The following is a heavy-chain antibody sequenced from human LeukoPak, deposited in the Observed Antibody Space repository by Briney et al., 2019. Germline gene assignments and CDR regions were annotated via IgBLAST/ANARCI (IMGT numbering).Heavy chain of an antibody. CDR3: ARALTHRPRFLVVVPAAIMYYYYMDV. Sequence: PGGSLRLSCAASGFTFTKHWMSWVRQTKDKGLECVAKIREDGGEKHYVDSVKGRFTISRDNAKNSLYLQMNSLRVDDTAVYYCARALTHRPRFLVVVPAAIMYYYYMDVWGKGTTVTVSS. CDR1: GFTFTKHW. D-gene: IGHD2-2*02. J-gene: IGHJ6*03. CDR2: IREDGGEK. V-gene: IGHV3-7*01.